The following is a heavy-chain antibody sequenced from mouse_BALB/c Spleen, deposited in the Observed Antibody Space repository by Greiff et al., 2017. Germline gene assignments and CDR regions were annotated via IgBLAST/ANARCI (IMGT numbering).Heavy chain of an antibody. CDR3: ARITTVVGGADY. CDR2: IRNKANGYTT. V-gene: IGHV7-3*02. J-gene: IGHJ2*01. Sequence: EVKLMESGGGLVQPGGSLRLSCATSGFTFTDYYMSWVRQPPGKALEWLGFIRNKANGYTTEYSASVKGRFTISRDNSQSILYLQMNTLRAEDSATYYCARITTVVGGADYWGQGTTLTVSS. D-gene: IGHD1-1*01. CDR1: GFTFTDYY.